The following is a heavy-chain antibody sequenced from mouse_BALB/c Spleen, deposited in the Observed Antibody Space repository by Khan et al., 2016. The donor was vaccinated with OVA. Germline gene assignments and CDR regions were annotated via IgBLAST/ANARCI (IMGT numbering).Heavy chain of an antibody. CDR2: INPSNGYT. Sequence: QVQLKESGAELARPGASVKMSCKASGYTFTSYTIHWIKERPGQGLEWIGYINPSNGYTNYNQKFKEKATLTTDKSSTTAYLQLSSLTSDDSAVYNGVRDGAYHRNDGWFAYWGQGTLVTVSA. CDR3: VRDGAYHRNDGWFAY. V-gene: IGHV1-4*01. CDR1: GYTFTSYT. J-gene: IGHJ3*01. D-gene: IGHD2-14*01.